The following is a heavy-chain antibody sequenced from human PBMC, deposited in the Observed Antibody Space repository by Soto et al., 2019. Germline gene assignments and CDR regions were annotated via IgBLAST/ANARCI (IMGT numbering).Heavy chain of an antibody. Sequence: SETLSLTCTVSGGSISSYYWSWIRQPPGKGLEWIGYIYYSGRTYYNPSLKSRVTISVDTSKDQFSLKLSSVTAADTAVYYCARVFSDSSSFFDPWGQGTLVTVSS. CDR2: IYYSGRT. V-gene: IGHV4-59*12. J-gene: IGHJ5*02. D-gene: IGHD6-13*01. CDR3: ARVFSDSSSFFDP. CDR1: GGSISSYY.